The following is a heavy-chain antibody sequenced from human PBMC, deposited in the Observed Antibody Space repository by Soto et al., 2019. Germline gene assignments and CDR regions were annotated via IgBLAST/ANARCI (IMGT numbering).Heavy chain of an antibody. J-gene: IGHJ4*02. CDR1: GVSMSRGGYY. CDR3: ARDAPPFDY. V-gene: IGHV4-31*03. CDR2: IKYSGST. Sequence: QVQLQESGPGLVKPSQTLSLTCTVSGVSMSRGGYYWSWISQLPGRGLEWLGYIKYSGSTHSNPSLKSRVTMSVDMSMNQFSLNLISVTAADTAVYYCARDAPPFDYWGQGTRVTVSS.